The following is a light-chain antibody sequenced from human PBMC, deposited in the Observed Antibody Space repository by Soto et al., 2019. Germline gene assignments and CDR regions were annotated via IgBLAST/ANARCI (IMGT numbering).Light chain of an antibody. V-gene: IGKV3-15*01. CDR1: QSVNRN. J-gene: IGKJ3*01. Sequence: EKVMTQSPATLSVSPGESATLSCRASQSVNRNLAWSQQKPGQPPRLLISGTYTRAAGVPVRLSGSGSGTDFNPTVRSLQYEDCEIKNSQLYNIRHPEVTFGPGTEVDIK. CDR2: GTY. CDR3: QLYNIRHPEVT.